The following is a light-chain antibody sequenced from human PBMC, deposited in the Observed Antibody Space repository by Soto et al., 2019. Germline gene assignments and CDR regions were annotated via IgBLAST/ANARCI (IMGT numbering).Light chain of an antibody. V-gene: IGKV1-33*01. Sequence: DIQMTQSPSSLSASVGERVTITCQASQDISNYLNWYQQKPGKAPKLLIYDASNLETGVPSRFSGSGSGTDFTFTISTLQPGDIATYYCQHFDSLPLTFGGGTKVEIK. CDR3: QHFDSLPLT. CDR1: QDISNY. CDR2: DAS. J-gene: IGKJ4*01.